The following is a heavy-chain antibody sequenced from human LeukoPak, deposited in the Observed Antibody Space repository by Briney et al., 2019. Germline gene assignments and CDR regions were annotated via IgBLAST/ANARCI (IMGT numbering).Heavy chain of an antibody. D-gene: IGHD2-15*01. J-gene: IGHJ1*01. V-gene: IGHV4-34*01. Sequence: NPSETLSLTCAVYGGSFSGYYWSWIRQPPGKGLEWIGEINHSGSTNYNPSPKSRVTISVDTSKNQFSLKLSSVTAADTAVYYCARWSLGYCSGGSCYPAEYFQHWGQGTLVTVSS. CDR1: GGSFSGYY. CDR2: INHSGST. CDR3: ARWSLGYCSGGSCYPAEYFQH.